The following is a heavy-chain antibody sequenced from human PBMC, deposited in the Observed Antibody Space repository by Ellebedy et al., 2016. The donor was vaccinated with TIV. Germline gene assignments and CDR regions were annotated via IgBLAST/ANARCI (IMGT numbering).Heavy chain of an antibody. CDR3: ARSFSDYGDIYGYFDL. V-gene: IGHV4-59*01. CDR2: IYYSGST. D-gene: IGHD4-17*01. CDR1: GGSFSGYY. Sequence: SETLSLXCAVYGGSFSGYYWGWIRQPPGKGLEWIGSIYYSGSTNYNPSLKSRVTISVDTSKNQFSLKLSSVTAADTAVYYCARSFSDYGDIYGYFDLWGRGTLVTVSS. J-gene: IGHJ2*01.